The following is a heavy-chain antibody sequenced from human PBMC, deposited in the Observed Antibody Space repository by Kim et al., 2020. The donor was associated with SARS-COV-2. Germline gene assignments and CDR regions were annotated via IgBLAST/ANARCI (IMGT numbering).Heavy chain of an antibody. J-gene: IGHJ4*02. CDR3: ARDPVGYSGYDVDY. Sequence: ADSVKGRFTITRDNAKNSLYLQMNGLRDEDTAVYYCARDPVGYSGYDVDYWGQGTLVTVSS. V-gene: IGHV3-48*02. D-gene: IGHD5-12*01.